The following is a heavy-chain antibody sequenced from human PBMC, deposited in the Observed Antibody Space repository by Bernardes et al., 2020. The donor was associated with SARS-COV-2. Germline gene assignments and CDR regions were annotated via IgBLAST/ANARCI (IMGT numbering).Heavy chain of an antibody. V-gene: IGHV4-4*07. CDR2: INANGNT. D-gene: IGHD2-2*01. CDR3: ARAASGYQLGGGHYYFYYRDI. CDR1: GDSIRSYH. Sequence: SETLTLTCTVSGDSIRSYHWTWIRQPAGKGLEWIGRINANGNTFYNPSLKSRLTISVDASKNQFSLKLSSVTAADTAVYYCARAASGYQLGGGHYYFYYRDIWGEGTTVKVYS. J-gene: IGHJ6*03.